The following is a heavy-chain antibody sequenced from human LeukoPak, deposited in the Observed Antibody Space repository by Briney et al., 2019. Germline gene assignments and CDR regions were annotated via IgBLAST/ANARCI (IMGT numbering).Heavy chain of an antibody. J-gene: IGHJ5*02. Sequence: ASVKVSCKVSGYTLTELSMHWVRQAPGKGLEWMGGFDPEDGETIYAQKFQGRATMTEDTSTDTAYMELSSLRSEDTAVYYCATLRRGYYTVNNWFDPWGQGTLVTVSS. D-gene: IGHD3-3*01. CDR2: FDPEDGET. CDR3: ATLRRGYYTVNNWFDP. CDR1: GYTLTELS. V-gene: IGHV1-24*01.